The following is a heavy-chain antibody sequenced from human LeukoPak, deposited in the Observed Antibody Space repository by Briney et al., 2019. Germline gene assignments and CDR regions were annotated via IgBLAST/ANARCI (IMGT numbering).Heavy chain of an antibody. CDR3: ARVPMGGNYVEY. CDR1: GVSISSFY. CDR2: IFYSGNT. Sequence: SETLSLTCTVSGVSISSFYWTWIRQPPGKGLECIGFIFYSGNTNYNPSLKSRVTISVDTSKNQFSLKLSSVTAADTAVYYCARVPMGGNYVEYWGQGILVTVSS. D-gene: IGHD3-16*01. V-gene: IGHV4-59*01. J-gene: IGHJ4*02.